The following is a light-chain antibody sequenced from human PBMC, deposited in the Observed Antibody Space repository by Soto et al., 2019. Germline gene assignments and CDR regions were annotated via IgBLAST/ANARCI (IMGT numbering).Light chain of an antibody. CDR1: SSDVGGYNY. Sequence: QSALTQPRSVSGSPGQSVTISCTGTSSDVGGYNYVSWYQQHPAKAPKLMIYDVSKRPSGVPDRFSGSKSGNTASLTISGPQAEDEADYYCCSYAGSYTSYVVFGGGTKLTVL. CDR3: CSYAGSYTSYVV. J-gene: IGLJ2*01. CDR2: DVS. V-gene: IGLV2-11*01.